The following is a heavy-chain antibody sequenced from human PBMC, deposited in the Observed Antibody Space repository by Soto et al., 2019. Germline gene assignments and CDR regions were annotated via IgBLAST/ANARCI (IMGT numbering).Heavy chain of an antibody. CDR3: AYPTVVTRGYYYYGMDV. Sequence: ASVKVSCKASGGTFSSYAISWVRQAPGQGLEWMGGIIPIFGTANYAQKFQGRVTITADESTSTAYMELSSLRSEDTAVYYCAYPTVVTRGYYYYGMDVWGQGTTVTVSS. CDR2: IIPIFGTA. CDR1: GGTFSSYA. J-gene: IGHJ6*02. D-gene: IGHD4-17*01. V-gene: IGHV1-69*13.